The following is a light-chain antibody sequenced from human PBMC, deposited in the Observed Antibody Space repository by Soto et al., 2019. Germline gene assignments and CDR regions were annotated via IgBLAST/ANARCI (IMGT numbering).Light chain of an antibody. CDR1: QSIGVW. J-gene: IGKJ1*01. Sequence: DIQMTQSPSTLSSFVGDRVTITCRASQSIGVWLAWYQQKPGKAPKLLIYKASTLESGVPSRFSGSGSGTEFTLTISSLQPDDFATYYCQQFNSYSRTFGQGTKVDIK. CDR2: KAS. CDR3: QQFNSYSRT. V-gene: IGKV1-5*03.